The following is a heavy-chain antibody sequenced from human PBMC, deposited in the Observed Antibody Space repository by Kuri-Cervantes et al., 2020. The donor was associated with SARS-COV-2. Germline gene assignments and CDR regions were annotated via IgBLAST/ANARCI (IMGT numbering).Heavy chain of an antibody. CDR1: GGSISSGDYY. CDR2: IYYSGST. J-gene: IGHJ6*03. D-gene: IGHD5-18*01. CDR3: ARRRNKWSSQDVQLWRNYYYYYYMDV. V-gene: IGHV4-30-4*08. Sequence: SETLSLTCTVSGGSISSGDYYWSWIRQPPGKGLEWIGYIYYSGSTYYNPSLKSRVTISVDTSKNQFSLKLSSVTAADTAVYYCARRRNKWSSQDVQLWRNYYYYYYMDVWGKGTTVTVSS.